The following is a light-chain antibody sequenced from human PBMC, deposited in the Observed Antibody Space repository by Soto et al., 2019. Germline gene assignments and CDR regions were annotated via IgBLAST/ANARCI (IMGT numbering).Light chain of an antibody. CDR3: SSFAGNNNLV. CDR1: SSDVGVYNY. J-gene: IGLJ3*02. V-gene: IGLV2-8*01. CDR2: EVS. Sequence: QSALTQPPSASGSPGQSVTISCTGTSSDVGVYNYVSWYQQHPGNAPKLMIYEVSKRPSGVPDRFSGSKSGNTASLTVSGLQAEDEADDYCSSFAGNNNLVFGGGTKVTVL.